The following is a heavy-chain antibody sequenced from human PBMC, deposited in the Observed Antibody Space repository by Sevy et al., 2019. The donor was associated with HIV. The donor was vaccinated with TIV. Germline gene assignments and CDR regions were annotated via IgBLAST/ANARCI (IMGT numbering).Heavy chain of an antibody. CDR3: ARDRSTVTLDSYDI. CDR2: ISSASTYT. Sequence: GGSLRLSCAASGFSFCDYYMTWIRQAPGKGLEWVSWISSASTYTVYADSVKGRFTISRDNAKNLMFLQMTSLRAEDTAVYYCARDRSTVTLDSYDIWGQGTMVTVSS. V-gene: IGHV3-11*05. CDR1: GFSFCDYY. J-gene: IGHJ3*02. D-gene: IGHD4-4*01.